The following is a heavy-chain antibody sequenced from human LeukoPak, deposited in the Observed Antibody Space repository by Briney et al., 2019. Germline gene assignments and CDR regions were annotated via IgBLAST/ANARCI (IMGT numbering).Heavy chain of an antibody. Sequence: PGGSLRLSCAAPGFSFSTYSMNWVRQAPGKGLEWVSSISISGTYKYYADSLKGRFTISRDNAKNSLYLQMNNLRAEDTAVYYCARRIAAAAAPYYFDYWGQGTLVTVSS. CDR3: ARRIAAAAAPYYFDY. CDR2: ISISGTYK. CDR1: GFSFSTYS. V-gene: IGHV3-21*01. J-gene: IGHJ4*02. D-gene: IGHD6-13*01.